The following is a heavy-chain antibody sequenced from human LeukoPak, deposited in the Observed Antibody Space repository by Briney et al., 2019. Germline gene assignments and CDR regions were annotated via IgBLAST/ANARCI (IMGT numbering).Heavy chain of an antibody. CDR3: ARDYGSGSYPFDY. V-gene: IGHV1-8*01. D-gene: IGHD3-10*01. J-gene: IGHJ4*02. Sequence: ASVKVSCKASGYTFTSYDINWVRQATGQGLEWMGWMNPNSGNTGYAQKFQGRVTMTTDTSTSTAYMELRSLRSDDTAVYYCARDYGSGSYPFDYWGQGTLATVSS. CDR2: MNPNSGNT. CDR1: GYTFTSYD.